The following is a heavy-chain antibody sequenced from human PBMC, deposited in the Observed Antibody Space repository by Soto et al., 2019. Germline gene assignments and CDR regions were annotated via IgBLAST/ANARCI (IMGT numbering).Heavy chain of an antibody. J-gene: IGHJ6*01. D-gene: IGHD1-1*01. Sequence: QLVESGGGLVTPGKSVTLSCVGSGFDFTAAWMHWVRQAPGTGLEWVGRIKSRGSGGTTDYSAPVRGRFTISRDDSKDTVYLQMSSLKTEDTAVYFCAKQRGPSGSSCYGLEVWGQGSMVTVTS. CDR2: IKSRGSGGTT. V-gene: IGHV3-15*07. CDR1: GFDFTAAW. CDR3: AKQRGPSGSSCYGLEV.